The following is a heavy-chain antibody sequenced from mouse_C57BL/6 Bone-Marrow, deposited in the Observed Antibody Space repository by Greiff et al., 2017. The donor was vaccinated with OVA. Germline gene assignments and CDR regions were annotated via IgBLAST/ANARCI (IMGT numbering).Heavy chain of an antibody. CDR2: ILPGSGST. V-gene: IGHV1-9*01. CDR1: GYTFTGYW. J-gene: IGHJ2*01. D-gene: IGHD3-3*01. CDR3: ARGTGYYFDY. Sequence: VQVVESGAELMKPGASVKLSCKATGYTFTGYWIEWIGEILPGSGSTNYNEKFKGKATFTADTSSNTAYMQLSSLTTEDSAIYYCARGTGYYFDYWGQGTTLTVSS.